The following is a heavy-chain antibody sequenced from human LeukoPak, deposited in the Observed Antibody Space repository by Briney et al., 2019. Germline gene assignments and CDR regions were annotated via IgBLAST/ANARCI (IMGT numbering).Heavy chain of an antibody. CDR1: DGSISTYY. Sequence: PSETLSLTCTVSDGSISTYYWSWIRQPAGKGLEWIGRIYTTGSTNYNPSLKSRVTMSVDTSKNEFSLKLSSVTAADTAVYYCARGRLRRSWTSNSSGGAWNDYWGLGSLVTVSS. V-gene: IGHV4-4*07. CDR3: ARGRLRRSWTSNSSGGAWNDY. CDR2: IYTTGST. J-gene: IGHJ4*02. D-gene: IGHD3-22*01.